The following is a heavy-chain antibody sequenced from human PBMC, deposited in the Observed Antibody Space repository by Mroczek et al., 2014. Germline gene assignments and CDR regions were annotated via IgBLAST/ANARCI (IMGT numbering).Heavy chain of an antibody. V-gene: IGHV3-30-3*01. D-gene: IGHD1-7*01. CDR2: ISYDGSNK. CDR1: GFTFSSYA. CDR3: ARDLSGTTMFEIHYYFDY. J-gene: IGHJ4*02. Sequence: QVQLVQSGGGVVQPGRSLRLSCAASGFTFSSYAMHWVRQAPGKGLEWVAVISYDGSNKYYADSVKGRFTISRDNSKNTLYLQMNSLRAEDTAVYYCARDLSGTTMFEIHYYFDYWGQGTPGHRLL.